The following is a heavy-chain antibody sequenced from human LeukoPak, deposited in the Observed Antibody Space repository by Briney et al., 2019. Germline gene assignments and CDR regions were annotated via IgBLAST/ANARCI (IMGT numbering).Heavy chain of an antibody. CDR1: GFILSDYY. CDR3: ARDKSVGASLFDY. Sequence: GGSLRLSCAASGFILSDYYMSWIRQAPGKGLEWVAYISTNDRTTYYADSVKGRFTISRDNAKNSLYLQMNSLRAEDTAVYYCARDKSVGASLFDYWGQGTLVTVSS. D-gene: IGHD1-26*01. V-gene: IGHV3-11*04. J-gene: IGHJ4*02. CDR2: ISTNDRTT.